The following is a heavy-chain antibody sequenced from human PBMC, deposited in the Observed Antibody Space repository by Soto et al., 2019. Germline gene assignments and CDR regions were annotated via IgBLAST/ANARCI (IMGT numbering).Heavy chain of an antibody. CDR1: GGSISSGGYY. J-gene: IGHJ1*01. CDR2: IHHSGST. V-gene: IGHV4-31*03. D-gene: IGHD3-10*01. CDR3: VRGVLS. Sequence: QVQLQESGPGLVKASQTLSLTCNVSGGSISSGGYYWTWIHQHPGKGLEWIGNIHHSGSTFYNPSLKRRGSISVETSKNQFSLKLSSVTAADTAVYFCVRGVLSWGQGTLVTVSS.